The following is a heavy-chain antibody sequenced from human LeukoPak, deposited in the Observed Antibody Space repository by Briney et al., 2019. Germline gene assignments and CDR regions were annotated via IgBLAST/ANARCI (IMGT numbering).Heavy chain of an antibody. D-gene: IGHD3-10*01. CDR2: ISAYNGNT. CDR3: ARDSRHYYGSGSPLDYYYYYGMDV. J-gene: IGHJ6*02. Sequence: ASVKVSCKASGYTFTSYGISWVRQAPGQGLEWMGWISAYNGNTNYAQKLQGRVTMTTDTSTSTAYMELRSLRSDDTAAYYCARDSRHYYGSGSPLDYYYYYGMDVWGQGTTVTVSS. V-gene: IGHV1-18*01. CDR1: GYTFTSYG.